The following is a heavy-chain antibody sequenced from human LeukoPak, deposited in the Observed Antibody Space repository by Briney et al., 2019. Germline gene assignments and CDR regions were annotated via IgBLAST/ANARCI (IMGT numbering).Heavy chain of an antibody. J-gene: IGHJ4*02. Sequence: ASVKVSCKASGYTFTSYHIHWVRQAPGQGLEWMGRINPYSGDTNFAQKFQGRVTMTRDTSITTAYMDLSSLTPDDTAVYFCARDQGSLTRSWYTGYWGQGTQVTVPS. D-gene: IGHD6-13*01. CDR1: GYTFTSYH. CDR2: INPYSGDT. CDR3: ARDQGSLTRSWYTGY. V-gene: IGHV1-2*06.